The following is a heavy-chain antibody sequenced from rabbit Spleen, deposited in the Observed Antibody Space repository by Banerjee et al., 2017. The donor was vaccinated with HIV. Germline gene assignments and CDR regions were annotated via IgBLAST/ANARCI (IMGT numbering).Heavy chain of an antibody. D-gene: IGHD1-1*01. Sequence: QQLVESGGGLVKPGASLTLTCTASGFSFSSSYDMCWVRQAPGKGLEWIGCIYTGNGKTYYASWAKGRFTNSKNASTTVTLQMTRLTAADTATYFWASGYSDIDFNLWGPGTLVNV. CDR3: ASGYSDIDFNL. V-gene: IGHV1S40*01. J-gene: IGHJ4*01. CDR1: GFSFSSSYD. CDR2: IYTGNGKT.